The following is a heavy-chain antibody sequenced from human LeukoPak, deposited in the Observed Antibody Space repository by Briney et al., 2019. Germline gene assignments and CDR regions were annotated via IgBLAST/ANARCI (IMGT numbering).Heavy chain of an antibody. CDR2: IYYSGST. J-gene: IGHJ4*02. V-gene: IGHV4-59*01. CDR1: GGSINSYY. CDR3: ASVRTYGGNDFDY. Sequence: SETLSLTCTASGGSINSYYWSWIRQPPGKGLEWIGYIYYSGSTNYNPSLKSRVTISVDTSKNQFSLKLSSVTAADTAVYYCASVRTYGGNDFDYWGQGTLVTVSS. D-gene: IGHD4-23*01.